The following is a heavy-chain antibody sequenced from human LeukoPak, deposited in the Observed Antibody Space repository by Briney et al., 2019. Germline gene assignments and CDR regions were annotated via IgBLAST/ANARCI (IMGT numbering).Heavy chain of an antibody. Sequence: SVKVSCKASGGTFSSYAISWVRQAPGQGLEWMGRIIPILGIANYAQKFQGRVTITADKSTSTAYKELSSLRSEDTAVYYCARWGEGGVLRTDLTFGGVIARDYWYFDLWGRGTLVTVSS. CDR2: IIPILGIA. CDR1: GGTFSSYA. J-gene: IGHJ2*01. D-gene: IGHD3-16*02. CDR3: ARWGEGGVLRTDLTFGGVIARDYWYFDL. V-gene: IGHV1-69*04.